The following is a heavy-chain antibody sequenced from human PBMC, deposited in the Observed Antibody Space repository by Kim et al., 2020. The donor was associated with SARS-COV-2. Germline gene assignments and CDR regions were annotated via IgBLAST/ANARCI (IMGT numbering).Heavy chain of an antibody. CDR3: AKSMVSTWAHYFDY. V-gene: IGHV3-23*01. J-gene: IGHJ4*02. CDR1: GFTFGNYA. CDR2: FSASDDTT. D-gene: IGHD6-13*01. Sequence: GGSLRLSCSASGFTFGNYAMGWFRQAPGKGLEWVSAFSASDDTTHYADSVKGRFIISRDSSKNMLFLHMNSLRTEDTAVYYCAKSMVSTWAHYFDYWGQGTLVTVSS.